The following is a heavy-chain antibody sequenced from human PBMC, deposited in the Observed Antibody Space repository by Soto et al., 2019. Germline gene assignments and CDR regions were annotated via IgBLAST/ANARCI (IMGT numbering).Heavy chain of an antibody. D-gene: IGHD5-12*01. CDR3: ARHHGPTTSENWCDP. CDR2: ISTYSGAT. J-gene: IGHJ5*02. Sequence: QVHLVQSGVEVKTPGASVKVSCQASGYTFFTYDISWVRQAPGQGLEWMGWISTYSGATKYAQKFQGRVTMTTDTYTTTAYLELRSLRSDDTAVYYCARHHGPTTSENWCDPWGQGTLVTVSS. V-gene: IGHV1-18*01. CDR1: GYTFFTYD.